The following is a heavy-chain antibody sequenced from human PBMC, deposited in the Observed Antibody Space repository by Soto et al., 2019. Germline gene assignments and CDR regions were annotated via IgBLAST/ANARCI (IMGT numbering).Heavy chain of an antibody. D-gene: IGHD3-22*01. J-gene: IGHJ6*02. V-gene: IGHV1-18*01. CDR3: AAIPQYYYDSSGYYYYGMDV. CDR2: ISAYNGNT. Sequence: ASVKVSCKASGYTFTSYGISWVRQAPGQGLEWMGWISAYNGNTNYAQKLQCRVTMTTDTSTSTAYMELSSLRSEDTAVYYCAAIPQYYYDSSGYYYYGMDVWGQGTTVTVSS. CDR1: GYTFTSYG.